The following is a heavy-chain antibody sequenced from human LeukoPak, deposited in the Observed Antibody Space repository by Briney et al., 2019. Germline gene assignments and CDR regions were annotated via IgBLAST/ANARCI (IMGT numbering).Heavy chain of an antibody. V-gene: IGHV4-59*01. Sequence: SETLSLTCTVSGGSISSDYWSCIRQPPGKGLEWIGYIYYSGSTNYNPSLKSRVTISVDTSKNQFSLKLSSVTAADTAVYYCAAAREDPGGGHWFDPWGQGTLVTASS. CDR1: GGSISSDY. J-gene: IGHJ5*02. CDR2: IYYSGST. D-gene: IGHD1-26*01. CDR3: AAAREDPGGGHWFDP.